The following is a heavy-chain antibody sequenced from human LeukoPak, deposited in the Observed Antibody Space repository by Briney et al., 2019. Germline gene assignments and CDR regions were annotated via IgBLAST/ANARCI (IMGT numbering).Heavy chain of an antibody. Sequence: GGSLRLSRAASGFSFDTYAMTWVRQAPGKGLEWVSAISGDGGSTYYAVSVKGRFTISRDNSKNTLYLQMNGLRAEDTAVYYCTLGSLYSSSWYGDYWGQGTLVTVSS. D-gene: IGHD6-13*01. V-gene: IGHV3-23*01. CDR3: TLGSLYSSSWYGDY. J-gene: IGHJ4*02. CDR2: ISGDGGST. CDR1: GFSFDTYA.